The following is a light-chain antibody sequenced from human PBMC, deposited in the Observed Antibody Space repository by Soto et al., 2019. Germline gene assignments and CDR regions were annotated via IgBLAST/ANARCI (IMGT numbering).Light chain of an antibody. Sequence: QSVLTQPPSVSGAPGQRVPISCTGSSSTIGAGYDVHWYQQLPGTAPKLLIYGNSNRPSGVPDRFSGSKSGTSASLAITGLQAEDEADYYCQSYDSSLSGSNVFGTGTKLTVL. CDR3: QSYDSSLSGSNV. CDR1: SSTIGAGYD. CDR2: GNS. J-gene: IGLJ1*01. V-gene: IGLV1-40*01.